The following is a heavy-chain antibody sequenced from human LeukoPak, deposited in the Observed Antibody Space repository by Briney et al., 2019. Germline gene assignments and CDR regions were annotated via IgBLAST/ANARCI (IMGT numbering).Heavy chain of an antibody. D-gene: IGHD2-15*01. J-gene: IGHJ1*01. Sequence: GGTLRLSCAASGFTFSSYSMNCVPQAPGKGLEWVSVIYSGGSTYYADSVKGRFTISRDNSKNTLYLQMNSLRAEDTAVYYCARDSTAGGFHFQHWGQGTLVTVSS. V-gene: IGHV3-53*01. CDR2: IYSGGST. CDR1: GFTFSSYS. CDR3: ARDSTAGGFHFQH.